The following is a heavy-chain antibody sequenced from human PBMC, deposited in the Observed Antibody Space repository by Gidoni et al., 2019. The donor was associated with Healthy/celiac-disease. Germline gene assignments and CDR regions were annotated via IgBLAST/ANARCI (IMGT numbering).Heavy chain of an antibody. D-gene: IGHD5-18*01. J-gene: IGHJ4*02. CDR2: ISYDGSNK. CDR1: GFTFSSYG. Sequence: QVQLVESGGGVVQPGRSLRLSCAASGFTFSSYGMHWVRQAPGKGLEWVAVISYDGSNKYYADSVKGRFTISRDNSKNTLYLQMNSLRAEDTAVYYCAKDHSRGYSYGPGYWGQGTLVTVSS. CDR3: AKDHSRGYSYGPGY. V-gene: IGHV3-30*18.